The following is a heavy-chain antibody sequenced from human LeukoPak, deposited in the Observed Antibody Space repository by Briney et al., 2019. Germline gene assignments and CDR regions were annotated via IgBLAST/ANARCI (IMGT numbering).Heavy chain of an antibody. V-gene: IGHV3-23*01. CDR3: AKGESIRATIIFDWFDP. J-gene: IGHJ5*02. CDR1: GFTFSSYA. D-gene: IGHD5-24*01. CDR2: ISGSGGST. Sequence: PGGSLRLSCAASGFTFSSYAMSWVRQAPGKGLEWVSAISGSGGSTYYAESVKGRFTISRDNSKNTLYLQMNSLRAEDTAVYYCAKGESIRATIIFDWFDPWGQGTLVTVSS.